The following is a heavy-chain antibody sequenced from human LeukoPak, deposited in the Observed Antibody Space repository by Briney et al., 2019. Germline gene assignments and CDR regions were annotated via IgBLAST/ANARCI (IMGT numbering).Heavy chain of an antibody. Sequence: GGSLRLSCAASGFTFSSYSMNWVRQAPGKGLEWVSYISSSSSTIYYADSVKGRFTISRDNSKNTLYLQMNSLRAEDTAVYYCAKDVEQQLQYFQHWGQGTLVTVSS. J-gene: IGHJ1*01. D-gene: IGHD6-13*01. V-gene: IGHV3-48*01. CDR3: AKDVEQQLQYFQH. CDR2: ISSSSSTI. CDR1: GFTFSSYS.